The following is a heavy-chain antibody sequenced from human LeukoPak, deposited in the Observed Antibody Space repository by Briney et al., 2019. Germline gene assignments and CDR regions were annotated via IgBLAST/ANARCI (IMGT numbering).Heavy chain of an antibody. CDR2: ISGSGGST. Sequence: GGSLRLSCAASGFTFSSYAMSWVRQAPGKGLEWVSAISGSGGSTYYADSVKGRFTISRDNSKNTLYLQMNSLRAEGTAVYYCAKGAFNDYYYDSSGEYYFDYWGQGTLVTVSS. V-gene: IGHV3-23*01. CDR3: AKGAFNDYYYDSSGEYYFDY. CDR1: GFTFSSYA. D-gene: IGHD3-22*01. J-gene: IGHJ4*02.